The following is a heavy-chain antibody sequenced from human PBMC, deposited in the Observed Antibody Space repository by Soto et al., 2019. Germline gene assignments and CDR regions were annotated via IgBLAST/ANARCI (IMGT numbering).Heavy chain of an antibody. V-gene: IGHV1-69*06. J-gene: IGHJ6*02. CDR1: GGTFSSYA. CDR3: ASDLGTYFYDSSGYSRYGMDV. CDR2: IIPIFGTA. Sequence: SVKVSCKASGGTFSSYAISWVRQAPGQGREWMGGIIPIFGTANYAQKFEGRVKITADKSTSTAYMELSSLRSEDTAVYYCASDLGTYFYDSSGYSRYGMDVWGQGTTVTVSS. D-gene: IGHD3-22*01.